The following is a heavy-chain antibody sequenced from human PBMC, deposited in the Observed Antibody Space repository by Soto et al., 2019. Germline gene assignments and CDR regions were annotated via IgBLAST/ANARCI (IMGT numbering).Heavy chain of an antibody. CDR2: VYYIGRS. D-gene: IGHD2-2*01. Sequence: SETLSLPSTVSGDSISGGASFWSWIRQPPGKGLEWIANVYYIGRSYYNPSLKSRLTISVDTTKNQASLLLKSMIAADTAVYYCAKLSCTSSTCYFPGWFDPWGQGTLVTVSS. J-gene: IGHJ5*02. V-gene: IGHV4-30-4*02. CDR3: AKLSCTSSTCYFPGWFDP. CDR1: GDSISGGASF.